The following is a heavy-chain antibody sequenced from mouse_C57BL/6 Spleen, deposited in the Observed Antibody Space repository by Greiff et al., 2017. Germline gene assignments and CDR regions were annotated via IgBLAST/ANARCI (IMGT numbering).Heavy chain of an antibody. CDR2: IHPNSGST. CDR1: GYTFTSYW. J-gene: IGHJ2*01. Sequence: QVQLQPPGAELVKPGASVKLSCKASGYTFTSYWMHWVKQRPGQGLEWIGMIHPNSGSTNYNEKFKSKATLTVDRSSSTAYMQLSSLTSEDSAVYYCARGDYGSSPYFDYWGQGTTLTVSS. V-gene: IGHV1-64*01. CDR3: ARGDYGSSPYFDY. D-gene: IGHD1-1*01.